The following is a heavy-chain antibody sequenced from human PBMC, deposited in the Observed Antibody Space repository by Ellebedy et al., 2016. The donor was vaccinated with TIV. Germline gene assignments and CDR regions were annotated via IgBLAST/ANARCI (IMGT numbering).Heavy chain of an antibody. J-gene: IGHJ4*02. CDR2: VNHSVSP. V-gene: IGHV4-34*01. CDR3: ARGRPYRPIPPSTTRLDS. Sequence: MPSETLSLTCVVHGGSFSGFYWSWIRHPPGKGLEWIGEVNHSVSPIYNPSLKRRVTISVDTSRNQFSLGLTSVTAADTAWYYCARGRPYRPIPPSTTRLDSWGQGTLVTVSS. CDR1: GGSFSGFY. D-gene: IGHD1-14*01.